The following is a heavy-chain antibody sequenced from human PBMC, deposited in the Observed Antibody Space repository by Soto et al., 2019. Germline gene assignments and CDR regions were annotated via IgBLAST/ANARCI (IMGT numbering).Heavy chain of an antibody. V-gene: IGHV2-5*01. CDR1: GFSLSTSGVG. D-gene: IGHD3-22*01. Sequence: QITLKESGPTLVKPTQTLTLTCTFSGFSLSTSGVGVGWIRQPPGKALEWLALIYWNDDKRYSPSLKSRLTITKDTSENQVVLTTTHMNPVDTATYYCAHGFYYYDSSGYYYRYFQHWGQGTLVTVSS. CDR2: IYWNDDK. CDR3: AHGFYYYDSSGYYYRYFQH. J-gene: IGHJ1*01.